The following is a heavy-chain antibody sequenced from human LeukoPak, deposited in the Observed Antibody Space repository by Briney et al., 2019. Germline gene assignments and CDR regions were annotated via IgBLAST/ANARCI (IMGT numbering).Heavy chain of an antibody. J-gene: IGHJ4*02. D-gene: IGHD6-19*01. CDR3: ARDTYTSGWYELDY. Sequence: GGSLRLSCAAPGFTFSSYWMSWVRQAPGRGLECVAVVSADGRTTYYADSVKDRFTISRDNYKNTLFLQMNSLRPDDTAVYYCARDTYTSGWYELDYWGQGTLVTVSS. V-gene: IGHV3-30-3*01. CDR2: VSADGRTT. CDR1: GFTFSSYW.